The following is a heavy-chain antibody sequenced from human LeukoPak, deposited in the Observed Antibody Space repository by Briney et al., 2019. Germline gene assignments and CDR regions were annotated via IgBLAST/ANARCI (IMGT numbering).Heavy chain of an antibody. CDR3: AKDLKGSRDLFDS. Sequence: GSLRLSCSGSGFTFSSYAMGWVRQAPGKGLEWVSSISGSGGSTYYADSVKGRFTISRDNSKSTVYLQMNSLRAEDTAMYYCAKDLKGSRDLFDSWGQGTLVTVSS. J-gene: IGHJ4*02. CDR1: GFTFSSYA. D-gene: IGHD3-10*01. CDR2: ISGSGGST. V-gene: IGHV3-23*01.